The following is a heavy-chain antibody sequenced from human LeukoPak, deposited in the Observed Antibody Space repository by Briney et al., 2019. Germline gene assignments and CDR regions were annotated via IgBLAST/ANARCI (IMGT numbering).Heavy chain of an antibody. J-gene: IGHJ5*02. V-gene: IGHV3-21*01. Sequence: KTGGSLRLSCAASGFTFSSYSMNWVRQAPGKGLEWVSSISSSSSYIYYADSVKGRFTISRDNAKNSLYLQMNSLRAEDTAVYYCARRVGAPVNWFDPWGQGTLVTVSS. CDR1: GFTFSSYS. D-gene: IGHD1-26*01. CDR2: ISSSSSYI. CDR3: ARRVGAPVNWFDP.